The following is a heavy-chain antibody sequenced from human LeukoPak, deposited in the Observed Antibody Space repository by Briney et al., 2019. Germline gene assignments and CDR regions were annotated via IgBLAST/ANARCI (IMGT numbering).Heavy chain of an antibody. CDR1: GFTVSSSY. CDR2: ITRSGAAK. J-gene: IGHJ4*02. V-gene: IGHV3-23*01. Sequence: PGGSLRLSCAASGFTVSSSYMSWVRQAPGKGLEWVSTITRSGAAKYYADSVKGRFTISRDNSKNTLYLQMDSLSAEDTALYYCAKDHPSCGGRDCLLFDNWGQGTLVTVSS. D-gene: IGHD2-21*01. CDR3: AKDHPSCGGRDCLLFDN.